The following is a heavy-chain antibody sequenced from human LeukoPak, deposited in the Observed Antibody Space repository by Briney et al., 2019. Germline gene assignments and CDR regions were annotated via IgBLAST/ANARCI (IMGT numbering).Heavy chain of an antibody. CDR1: GGPISGFY. CDR3: ARGQYNYGLYAFDV. J-gene: IGHJ3*01. Sequence: PSETLSLTCSVSGGPISGFYWSWIRQPPGKGLEWIGYIFNSGSTTYNTSLKSRLTTSIDMSKNQLSLKLTSVTAADTALYYCARGQYNYGLYAFDVWGQGRVATVSS. CDR2: IFNSGST. V-gene: IGHV4-59*01. D-gene: IGHD5-18*01.